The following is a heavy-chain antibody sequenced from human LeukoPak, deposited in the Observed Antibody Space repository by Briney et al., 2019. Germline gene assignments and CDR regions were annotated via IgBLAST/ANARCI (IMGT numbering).Heavy chain of an antibody. CDR2: IWYDGSDK. J-gene: IGHJ4*02. Sequence: PGGSLRLSCAASGFTFSSHGMHWVRQAPGKGLEWVAVIWYDGSDKYYADSVNGRFTISRDNAKNSLYLQMNSLRAEDTAVYYCARDLVQLWSKDYWGQGTLVTASS. CDR1: GFTFSSHG. CDR3: ARDLVQLWSKDY. D-gene: IGHD5-18*01. V-gene: IGHV3-33*01.